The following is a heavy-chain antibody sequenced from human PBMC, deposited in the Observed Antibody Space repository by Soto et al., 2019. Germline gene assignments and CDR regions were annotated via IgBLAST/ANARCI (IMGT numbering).Heavy chain of an antibody. CDR3: ARDQYYYDSSGYSGAFDI. D-gene: IGHD3-22*01. Sequence: QVQLVQSGAEVKKPGSSVKVSCKASGGTFSSYAISWVRQAPGQGLEWMGGIIPIFGTANYAQKFQGRVTITADXXTXTXXMELSSLRSEDTAVYYCARDQYYYDSSGYSGAFDIWGQGTMVTVSS. CDR2: IIPIFGTA. CDR1: GGTFSSYA. J-gene: IGHJ3*02. V-gene: IGHV1-69*12.